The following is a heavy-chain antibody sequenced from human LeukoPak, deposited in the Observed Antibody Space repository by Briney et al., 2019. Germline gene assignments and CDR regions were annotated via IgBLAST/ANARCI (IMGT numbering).Heavy chain of an antibody. Sequence: SETLSLTCSVSGDSISGYYWSWIRQPPGKGLELIGYIYYSGRTDYNPSLKSRVTLSIDTSKKQFSLKLSSVTAADTAVFYCARAVDYYDSSGYYLPHFDYWGQGTLVTVSS. D-gene: IGHD3-22*01. J-gene: IGHJ4*02. CDR2: IYYSGRT. CDR3: ARAVDYYDSSGYYLPHFDY. V-gene: IGHV4-59*01. CDR1: GDSISGYY.